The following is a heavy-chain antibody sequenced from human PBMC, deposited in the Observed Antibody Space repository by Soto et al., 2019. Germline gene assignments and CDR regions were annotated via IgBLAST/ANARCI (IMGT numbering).Heavy chain of an antibody. J-gene: IGHJ6*02. CDR2: INAGNGNT. CDR1: GYTFTSYA. D-gene: IGHD3-9*01. V-gene: IGHV1-3*01. Sequence: ASVKVSCKASGYTFTSYAMHWVRQAPGQRLDWMGWINAGNGNTKYSQKFQGRVTITRDTSASTAYMELSSLRSEDTAVYYCARDLQSYDILTGYRYGMDVWGQGTTVTVSS. CDR3: ARDLQSYDILTGYRYGMDV.